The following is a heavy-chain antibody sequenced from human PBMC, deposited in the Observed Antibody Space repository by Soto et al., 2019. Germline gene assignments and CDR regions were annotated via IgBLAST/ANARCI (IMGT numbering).Heavy chain of an antibody. D-gene: IGHD2-21*01. V-gene: IGHV5-51*01. CDR3: ARVDYSDSLDLHYHMDV. J-gene: IGHJ6*03. Sequence: GESLKISCKGSGFTFTSYWIAWGRQMPGKGLEWMGIIYPDDADTRYSPSFQGQVTISADKSISTAFLQWGRLKASDTAMYYCARVDYSDSLDLHYHMDVRGTGTTVTVSS. CDR2: IYPDDADT. CDR1: GFTFTSYW.